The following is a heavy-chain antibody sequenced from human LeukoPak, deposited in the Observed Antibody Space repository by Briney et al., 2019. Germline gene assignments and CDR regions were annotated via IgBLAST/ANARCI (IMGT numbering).Heavy chain of an antibody. CDR3: AKEGGYGDQYYFDF. J-gene: IGHJ4*02. D-gene: IGHD4-17*01. Sequence: GGSLRLSCSASGFTFSSYEMNWVRQAPGKGLEWVSGISGSGGSTNYADSVKGRFTISRDNSKNTLYLQMNRLRAEDTAVYYCAKEGGYGDQYYFDFWGQGTLVTVSS. V-gene: IGHV3-23*01. CDR2: ISGSGGST. CDR1: GFTFSSYE.